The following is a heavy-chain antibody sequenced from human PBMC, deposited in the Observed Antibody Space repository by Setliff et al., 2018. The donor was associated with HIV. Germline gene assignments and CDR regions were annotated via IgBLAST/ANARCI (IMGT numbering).Heavy chain of an antibody. V-gene: IGHV4-39*01. CDR2: IYYHGST. J-gene: IGHJ5*02. CDR1: GGSISSTNYF. Sequence: SETLSLTCTVSGGSISSTNYFWGWIRQPPGKGLEWIGTIYYHGSTYYNPSLKSRVTISIDTSKNQFSPQLTSVTAADTAVYYCARGRDGVLIVFATGFDPWGQGTLVTVSS. CDR3: ARGRDGVLIVFATGFDP. D-gene: IGHD2-8*01.